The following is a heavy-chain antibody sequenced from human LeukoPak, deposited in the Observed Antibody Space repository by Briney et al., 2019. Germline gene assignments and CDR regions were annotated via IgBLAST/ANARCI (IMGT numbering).Heavy chain of an antibody. CDR3: ARARYHCSGGTCYSGNGLDV. V-gene: IGHV4-59*01. J-gene: IGHJ6*02. CDR1: GASMSPYY. CDR2: IYYNGTT. Sequence: SETLSLTCTVSGASMSPYYWSWIRQPPGKGLEWIGYIYYNGTTNYNPSLKSRVTISVDTSNNQFSLNLSSVTAADAAVYYCARARYHCSGGTCYSGNGLDVWGQGTTVTVSS. D-gene: IGHD2-15*01.